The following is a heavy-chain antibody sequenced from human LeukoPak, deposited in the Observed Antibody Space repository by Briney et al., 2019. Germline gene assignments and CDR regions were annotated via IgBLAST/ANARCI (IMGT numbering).Heavy chain of an antibody. CDR2: IYHSGST. CDR1: GYSIGSGYY. CDR3: ASRGVLRFLEWLPFDY. Sequence: SETLSLTCTVSGYSIGSGYYWGWIRQPPGKGLEWIGSIYHSGSTYYNPSLKSRVTISVDTSKNQFSLKLSSVTAADTAVYYCASRGVLRFLEWLPFDYWGQGTLVTVSS. D-gene: IGHD3-3*01. V-gene: IGHV4-38-2*02. J-gene: IGHJ4*02.